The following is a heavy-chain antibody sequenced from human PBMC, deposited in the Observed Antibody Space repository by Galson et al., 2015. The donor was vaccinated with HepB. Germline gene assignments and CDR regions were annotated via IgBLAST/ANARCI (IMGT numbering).Heavy chain of an antibody. CDR2: TRNKANSYTT. J-gene: IGHJ3*02. Sequence: SLRLSCAASGFTFSDHYMDWVRQAPGKGLEWVGRTRNKANSYTTEYAASVKGRFTISRDDSKNSLYLQMNSLKTEDTAVYYCAREGLYYDSSGYYRPGAFDIWGQGTMVTVSS. CDR1: GFTFSDHY. V-gene: IGHV3-72*01. D-gene: IGHD3-22*01. CDR3: AREGLYYDSSGYYRPGAFDI.